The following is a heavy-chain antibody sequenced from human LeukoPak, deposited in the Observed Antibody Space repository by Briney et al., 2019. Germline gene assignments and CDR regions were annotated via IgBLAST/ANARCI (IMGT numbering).Heavy chain of an antibody. V-gene: IGHV3-30*02. CDR2: IRYDGSNK. D-gene: IGHD5-18*01. Sequence: GGSLRLSCAASGFTFSSYGMHWVRQAPGKGLEWVAFIRYDGSNKYYADSAKGRFTISRDNSKNTLYLQMNSLRAEDTAVYYCAKITRGYSYGHTDYWGQGTLVTVSS. J-gene: IGHJ4*02. CDR3: AKITRGYSYGHTDY. CDR1: GFTFSSYG.